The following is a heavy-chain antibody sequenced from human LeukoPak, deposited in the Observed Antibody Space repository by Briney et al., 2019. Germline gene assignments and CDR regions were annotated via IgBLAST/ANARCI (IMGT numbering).Heavy chain of an antibody. CDR1: GFTFSTFA. J-gene: IGHJ6*03. CDR2: IFQGGGEI. D-gene: IGHD2-8*01. Sequence: PGGSLRLSCAASGFTFSTFAMIWVRQPPGKGLEWVSSIFQGGGEIHYADSVRGRFTISRDNSKSILSLQMNSLRKEDTALYYCARDLMMEGRYFYHYMDVWGKGTTVTVSS. V-gene: IGHV3-23*01. CDR3: ARDLMMEGRYFYHYMDV.